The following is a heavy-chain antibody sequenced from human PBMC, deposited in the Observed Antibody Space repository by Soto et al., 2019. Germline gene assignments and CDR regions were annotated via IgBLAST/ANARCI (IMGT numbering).Heavy chain of an antibody. CDR2: VKSKVGGETT. D-gene: IGHD2-21*01. Sequence: EVQLVESGGGLVEPGGSLRLACAASGFTFSNAWMSWIRQAPGKGLEWVGSVKSKVGGETTDYGVPVRGRFTSSRDDSRESLYLQMDSLKTYDTAVYYCRAFCGGATCDVWGQGILVSVSS. CDR3: RAFCGGATCDV. J-gene: IGHJ4*02. CDR1: GFTFSNAW. V-gene: IGHV3-15*01.